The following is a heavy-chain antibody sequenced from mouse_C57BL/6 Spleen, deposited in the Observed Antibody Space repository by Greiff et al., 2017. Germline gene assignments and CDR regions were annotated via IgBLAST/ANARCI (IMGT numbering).Heavy chain of an antibody. CDR3: ARYEAGSSGYWFAY. CDR1: GFTFTDYY. Sequence: EVHLVESGGGLVQPGGSLSLSCAASGFTFTDYYMSWVRQPPGKALEWLGFIRNKANGYTTEYSASVKGRFTISRDNSQSILYLQMNALRAEDSATYDCARYEAGSSGYWFAYWGQGTLVTVAA. D-gene: IGHD3-2*02. V-gene: IGHV7-3*01. J-gene: IGHJ3*01. CDR2: IRNKANGYTT.